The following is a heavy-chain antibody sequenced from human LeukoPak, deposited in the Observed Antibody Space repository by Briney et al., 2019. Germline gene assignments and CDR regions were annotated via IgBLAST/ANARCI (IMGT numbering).Heavy chain of an antibody. D-gene: IGHD3-22*01. Sequence: PSETLSLTCSVSGDSTTSYYWGWIRQSPGKGPEWLVYVYKTGLFDYNSSLRGRVTMSVDRSKTQFSLRLRSVTAADTAIYYCARGKYYYDDSASVNRASRTAFDIWAQGTMVIVSS. CDR3: ARGKYYYDDSASVNRASRTAFDI. V-gene: IGHV4-59*01. J-gene: IGHJ3*02. CDR1: GDSTTSYY. CDR2: VYKTGLF.